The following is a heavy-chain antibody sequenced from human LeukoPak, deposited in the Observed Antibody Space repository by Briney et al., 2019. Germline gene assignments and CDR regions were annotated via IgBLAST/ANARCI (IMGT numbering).Heavy chain of an antibody. D-gene: IGHD3-22*01. CDR2: IFTDGSEA. Sequence: GGSLRLSCSASGFIFSDHWMHWVRQASGKGLVWLSLIFTDGSEATYADAVKGRFTISRDNAKNTVYLLMNNLRVDDTAVYYCATMGVFEGSVDYTEYWGQGTLVTVSS. CDR1: GFIFSDHW. V-gene: IGHV3-74*01. CDR3: ATMGVFEGSVDYTEY. J-gene: IGHJ1*01.